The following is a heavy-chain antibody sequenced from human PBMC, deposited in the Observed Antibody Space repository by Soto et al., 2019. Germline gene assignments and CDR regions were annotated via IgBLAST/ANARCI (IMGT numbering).Heavy chain of an antibody. J-gene: IGHJ6*02. D-gene: IGHD4-17*01. Sequence: ASVKVSCKASGGTFSSYTISCVQQAPGKGLEWMGWINPNSGGTNYAQKFQGWVTMTRDTSISTAYMELSRLRSDDTAVYYCARYGDPLFDYYYGMDVWGQGTTVTVS. V-gene: IGHV1-2*04. CDR1: GGTFSSYT. CDR2: INPNSGGT. CDR3: ARYGDPLFDYYYGMDV.